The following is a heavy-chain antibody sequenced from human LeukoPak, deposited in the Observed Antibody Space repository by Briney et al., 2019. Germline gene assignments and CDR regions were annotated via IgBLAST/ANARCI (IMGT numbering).Heavy chain of an antibody. CDR2: IYSGGST. Sequence: GGSLRLSCAASGFTVSSNYMSWVRQAPGKGLEWVSAIYSGGSTYYADSVKGRFTISRDNSKNTLYLQMNSLRAEDTAVYYCAREGIQLWSFDYWGQGTLVTVSS. CDR1: GFTVSSNY. D-gene: IGHD5-18*01. CDR3: AREGIQLWSFDY. V-gene: IGHV3-53*01. J-gene: IGHJ4*02.